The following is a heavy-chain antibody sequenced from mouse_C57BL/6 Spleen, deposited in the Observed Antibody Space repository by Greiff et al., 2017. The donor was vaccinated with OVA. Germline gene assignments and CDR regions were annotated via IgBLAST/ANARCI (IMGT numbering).Heavy chain of an antibody. D-gene: IGHD2-4*01. Sequence: DVQLQESGTVLARPGASVKMSCKTSGYTFTSYWMHWVKQRPGQGLEWIGAIYPGNSDTSYNQKFKGKAKLTAVTSASTAYMERSSLTNEDSAVYYGTRKIYDYDDAMDYWGQGTSVTVSS. V-gene: IGHV1-5*01. CDR2: IYPGNSDT. J-gene: IGHJ4*01. CDR1: GYTFTSYW. CDR3: TRKIYDYDDAMDY.